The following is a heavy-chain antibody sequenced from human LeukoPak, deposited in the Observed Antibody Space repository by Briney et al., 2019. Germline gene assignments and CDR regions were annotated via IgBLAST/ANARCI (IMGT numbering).Heavy chain of an antibody. Sequence: PGGSLRLSCAASGFTFSNYAMRWVRQAPGKGLDWVSAIGSSGGDTFYADSVKGRFTISRDNSKNTLSLQMNSLRAEDTAVYYRARVFQSSMDVWGKGTTVTVSS. CDR1: GFTFSNYA. V-gene: IGHV3-23*01. CDR3: ARVFQSSMDV. CDR2: IGSSGGDT. J-gene: IGHJ6*03.